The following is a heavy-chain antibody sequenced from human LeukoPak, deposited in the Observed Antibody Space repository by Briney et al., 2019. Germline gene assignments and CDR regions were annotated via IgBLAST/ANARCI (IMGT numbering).Heavy chain of an antibody. CDR2: IRYDGSNK. CDR3: AKDGSIAVKNWFDP. Sequence: PGGSLRLSCAASGFTFSSYGMHWVRQAPGKGLEWVAFIRYDGSNKYYADSVKGRFTISRDNSKNTLYLQMNSQRAEDTAVYYCAKDGSIAVKNWFDPWGQGTLVTVSS. J-gene: IGHJ5*02. V-gene: IGHV3-30*02. CDR1: GFTFSSYG. D-gene: IGHD6-19*01.